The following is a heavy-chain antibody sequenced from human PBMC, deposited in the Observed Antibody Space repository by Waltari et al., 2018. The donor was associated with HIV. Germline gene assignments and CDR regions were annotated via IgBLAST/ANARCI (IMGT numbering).Heavy chain of an antibody. CDR1: GFTFSNCW. CDR2: IGQDGREK. D-gene: IGHD3-16*01. Sequence: DVLLAESGGGLVQPGGSLRLSCVTSGFTFSNCWMKWVRQAPGKGLEWVANIGQDGREKYYADSVKGRFTISRDNAKNSLYLQMNSLRAGDTGVYYCAKDAFHWRGMNYFDYWGRGTLVTVSS. CDR3: AKDAFHWRGMNYFDY. V-gene: IGHV3-7*01. J-gene: IGHJ4*01.